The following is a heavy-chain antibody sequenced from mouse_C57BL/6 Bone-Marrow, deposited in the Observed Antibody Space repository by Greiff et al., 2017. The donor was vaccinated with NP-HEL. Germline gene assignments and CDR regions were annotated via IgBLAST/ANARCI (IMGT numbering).Heavy chain of an antibody. CDR2: IYPGSGST. Sequence: VQLQQPGAELVKPGASVKMSCKASGYTFTSYWITWVKQRPGQGLEWIGDIYPGSGSTNYNEKFKSKATLTVDTSSSTSYMQLNSLTSEGSTVYYCARPPMDYWGQGTSVTVSS. J-gene: IGHJ4*01. CDR3: ARPPMDY. D-gene: IGHD6-1*01. CDR1: GYTFTSYW. V-gene: IGHV1-55*01.